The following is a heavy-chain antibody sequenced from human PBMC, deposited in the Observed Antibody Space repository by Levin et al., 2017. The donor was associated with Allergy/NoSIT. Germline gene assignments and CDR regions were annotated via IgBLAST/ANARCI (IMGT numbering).Heavy chain of an antibody. CDR3: ARGSQVTVTAGLDY. D-gene: IGHD2-21*02. CDR2: MSGSSSTI. Sequence: RAGGSLRLSCAASGFTFSDYYMSWVRQAPGKGLEWVSYMSGSSSTIYYADSVKGRFTISRDNAKNSLYLQMNSLRAEDTAVDYCARGSQVTVTAGLDYWGQGTLVTVSS. V-gene: IGHV3-11*01. J-gene: IGHJ4*02. CDR1: GFTFSDYY.